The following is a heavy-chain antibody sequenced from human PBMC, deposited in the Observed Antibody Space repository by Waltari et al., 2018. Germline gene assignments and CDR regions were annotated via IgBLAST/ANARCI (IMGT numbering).Heavy chain of an antibody. V-gene: IGHV4-59*01. Sequence: QVQLQASGPGLVKPSETLSLTCTVSGGSISSYYWSCIRQPPGKGLEWIGYIYYSGSTNYNPSLKSRVTISVDTSKNQFSLKLSSVTAADTAVYYCARARGLGISHWYFDLWGRGTLVTVSS. CDR2: IYYSGST. J-gene: IGHJ2*01. CDR3: ARARGLGISHWYFDL. D-gene: IGHD7-27*01. CDR1: GGSISSYY.